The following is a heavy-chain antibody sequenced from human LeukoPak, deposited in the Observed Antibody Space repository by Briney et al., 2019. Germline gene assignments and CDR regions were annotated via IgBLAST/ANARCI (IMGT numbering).Heavy chain of an antibody. CDR1: GFTSSNYA. V-gene: IGHV3-23*01. Sequence: GGSLRLSCAASGFTSSNYAMNWVRQAPGKGLEWVSAISGSGADTYYADSVKGRFTISRDNSKNTLYLQMNSLRAEDTAIYFCAKELRRSPTYYFDYWGQGTLVTVSS. J-gene: IGHJ4*02. CDR2: ISGSGADT. D-gene: IGHD2-15*01. CDR3: AKELRRSPTYYFDY.